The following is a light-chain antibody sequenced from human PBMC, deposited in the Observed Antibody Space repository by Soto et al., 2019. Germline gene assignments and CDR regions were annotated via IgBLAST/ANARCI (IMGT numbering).Light chain of an antibody. Sequence: QSALTQPASVSGSPGQSITISCTGTRSDVGSYNLVSWYQQHPGKAPKLMIYEGSKRPSGVSNRFSGSKSGNTASLTISGLQAEDEADYYCCSYAGGSTFVVFGGGTKLTVL. J-gene: IGLJ2*01. CDR3: CSYAGGSTFVV. CDR1: RSDVGSYNL. CDR2: EGS. V-gene: IGLV2-23*03.